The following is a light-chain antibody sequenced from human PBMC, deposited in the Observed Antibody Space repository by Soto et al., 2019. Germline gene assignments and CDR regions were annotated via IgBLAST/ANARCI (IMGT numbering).Light chain of an antibody. CDR2: DVS. V-gene: IGKV2-30*01. Sequence: DVVLTQSPLSLPVTLGQPASISCRSSQSLLYSDGNTYLNWFQKRPGQSPRRLIFDVSNRDSVVPDRFSGTRSGTELTRKIGRVEAEDVRVYYCMQGTHCPPLTLGQGTRLEI. CDR3: MQGTHCPPLT. J-gene: IGKJ5*01. CDR1: QSLLYSDGNTY.